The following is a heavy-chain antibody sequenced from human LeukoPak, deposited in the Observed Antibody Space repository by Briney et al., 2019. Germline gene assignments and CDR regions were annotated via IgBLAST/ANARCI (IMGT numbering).Heavy chain of an antibody. D-gene: IGHD5-12*01. CDR3: ARGPPIVATIHYYYYGMDV. Sequence: SETLSLTCAVYGGSFSGYCWSWIRQPPGKGLEWIGEINHSGSTNYNPSLKSRVTISVDTSKNQFSLKLSSVTAADTAVYYCARGPPIVATIHYYYYGMDVWGQGTTVTVSS. CDR2: INHSGST. J-gene: IGHJ6*02. V-gene: IGHV4-34*01. CDR1: GGSFSGYC.